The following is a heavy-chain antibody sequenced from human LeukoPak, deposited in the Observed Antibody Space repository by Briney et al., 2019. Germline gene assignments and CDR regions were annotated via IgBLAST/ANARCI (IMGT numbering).Heavy chain of an antibody. CDR1: GFTFSDHW. J-gene: IGHJ4*02. CDR3: ATKSGNYYNY. V-gene: IGHV3-7*03. CDR2: IKQDGSEK. D-gene: IGHD1-26*01. Sequence: GGCLRLSCVASGFTFSDHWMHWVRQAPGKGLEWVANIKQDGSEKYYVDSVKGRFTISRDNAKKSLYLQINSLRAEDTAVYYCATKSGNYYNYWGQGTLVTVSS.